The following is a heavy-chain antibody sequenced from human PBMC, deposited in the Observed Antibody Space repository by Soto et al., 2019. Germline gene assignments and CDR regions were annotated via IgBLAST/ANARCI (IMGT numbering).Heavy chain of an antibody. D-gene: IGHD6-19*01. CDR1: GGSIISSNW. V-gene: IGHV4-4*02. CDR2: IYHSRST. CDR3: ARRGWSGSTSHFYFAY. Sequence: PSETLSLTCAVSGGSIISSNWWNWVRQPPGKGLEWIGEIYHSRSTYYKPSLKSRVAMSVDTSKNQFSQKLTSATAADTPVYYCARRGWSGSTSHFYFAYWGQGVLATVSS. J-gene: IGHJ4*02.